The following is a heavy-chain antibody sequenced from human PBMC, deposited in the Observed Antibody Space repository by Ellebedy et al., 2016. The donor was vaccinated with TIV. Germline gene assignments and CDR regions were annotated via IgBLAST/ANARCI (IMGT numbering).Heavy chain of an antibody. Sequence: ESLKISCAASGITFSDAWMNWVRQAPGKGLEWVGYVYFSGSADYNPSLKSRLSMSVDTSTNQFSLRLKSVTAADTALYYCARYRKGSDIWFDAFDIWGLGTMVTVSS. J-gene: IGHJ3*02. CDR1: GITFSDAW. D-gene: IGHD3-9*01. CDR3: ARYRKGSDIWFDAFDI. V-gene: IGHV4-59*01. CDR2: VYFSGSA.